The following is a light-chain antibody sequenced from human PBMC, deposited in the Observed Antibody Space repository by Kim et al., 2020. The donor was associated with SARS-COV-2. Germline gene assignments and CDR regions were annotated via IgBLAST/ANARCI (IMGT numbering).Light chain of an antibody. CDR2: EDN. CDR1: SGNIAHNL. V-gene: IGLV6-57*03. CDR3: QSYDSSNWV. Sequence: SSRTRSSGNIAHNLLQWYQRRPGSAPTTVIYEDNQRPSGVPARFSGSIDSSSNSASLTISGLKTEDEADYYCQSYDSSNWVFGGGTQLTVL. J-gene: IGLJ3*02.